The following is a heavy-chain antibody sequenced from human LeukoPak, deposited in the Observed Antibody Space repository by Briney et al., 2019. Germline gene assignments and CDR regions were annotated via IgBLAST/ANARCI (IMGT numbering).Heavy chain of an antibody. CDR3: ARGRFIAGTTAYYFDY. D-gene: IGHD1-26*01. Sequence: GGSLRLSCVDSGFTFSSHWMSWVRQAPGKGLEWVANINQGEGEKYYVDSVKGRFTISRDNAKKSLFLQMNSLRAEDAAVYYCARGRFIAGTTAYYFDYWGQGTLVTVSS. CDR2: INQGEGEK. J-gene: IGHJ4*02. CDR1: GFTFSSHW. V-gene: IGHV3-7*03.